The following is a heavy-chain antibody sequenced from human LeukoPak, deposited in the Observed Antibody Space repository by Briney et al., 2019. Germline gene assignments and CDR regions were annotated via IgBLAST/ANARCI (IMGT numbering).Heavy chain of an antibody. CDR1: GYTFTGYY. CDR2: INPNSGGT. V-gene: IGHV1-2*02. J-gene: IGHJ4*02. Sequence: ASVKVSCKASGYTFTGYYMHWVRQAPGQGLEWMGWINPNSGGTNYAQKFQGRVTMTRDTSISTAYMELSRLRSDDTAVYYCASYSGSYYGAPLRYDYWGQGTLVTVSS. D-gene: IGHD1-26*01. CDR3: ASYSGSYYGAPLRYDY.